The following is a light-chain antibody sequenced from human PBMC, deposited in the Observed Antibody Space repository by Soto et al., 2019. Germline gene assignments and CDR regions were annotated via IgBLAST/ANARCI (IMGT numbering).Light chain of an antibody. CDR1: QAVNTR. Sequence: EIVLTQSPATLSSFPGDRVTLSCRASQAVNTRLAWYQHKPGQAPRLLIYLTSNRAAGIPARFSGSGSGTEFTLTINSLQSEDFAVYYCQQYNNWPRTFGQGTKVDIK. J-gene: IGKJ1*01. V-gene: IGKV3D-15*01. CDR2: LTS. CDR3: QQYNNWPRT.